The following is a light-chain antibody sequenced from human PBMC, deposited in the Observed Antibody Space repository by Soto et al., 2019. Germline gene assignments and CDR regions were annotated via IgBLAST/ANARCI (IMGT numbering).Light chain of an antibody. V-gene: IGKV1-5*03. CDR1: QSISSY. CDR3: QHYNSYSEA. CDR2: KAS. J-gene: IGKJ1*01. Sequence: DIQMTQSPSTLSASVGDRVTITCWASQSISSYLAWYQQKPGKAPKLLIYKASTLESGVPSRFSGSGSGTDFTLTISSLQPDDFATYYCQHYNSYSEAFGQGTKVDIK.